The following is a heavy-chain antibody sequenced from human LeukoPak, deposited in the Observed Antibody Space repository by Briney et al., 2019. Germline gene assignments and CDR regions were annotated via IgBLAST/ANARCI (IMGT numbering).Heavy chain of an antibody. V-gene: IGHV4-59*01. Sequence: SETLSLTCTGSAGSISSYYWSWIPQPPGKGLEWSGYIYYSGSTNYNPSLNSRVTISVDTSKNQFFLKLSSVTAADTAVYYCAIAWGWFGEWNFDYWGQGTLVTASS. CDR3: AIAWGWFGEWNFDY. CDR1: AGSISSYY. CDR2: IYYSGST. J-gene: IGHJ4*02. D-gene: IGHD3-10*01.